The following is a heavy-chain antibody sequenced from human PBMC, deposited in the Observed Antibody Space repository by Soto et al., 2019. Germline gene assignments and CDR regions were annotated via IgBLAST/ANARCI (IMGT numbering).Heavy chain of an antibody. CDR2: IIPIFGTA. CDR1: GGTFSSYA. J-gene: IGHJ5*02. D-gene: IGHD3-3*01. Sequence: SAKVSCKASGGTFSSYAISWVRQAPGQGLEWMGGIIPIFGTANYAQKFQGRVTITADESTSTAYMELSSLRSEDTAVYYCARLAFGVVKWFDPWGQGTLVTVSS. V-gene: IGHV1-69*13. CDR3: ARLAFGVVKWFDP.